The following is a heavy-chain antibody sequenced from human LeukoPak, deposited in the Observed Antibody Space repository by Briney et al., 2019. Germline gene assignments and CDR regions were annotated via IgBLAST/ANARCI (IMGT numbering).Heavy chain of an antibody. D-gene: IGHD2-15*01. CDR2: IISKTDGGTT. V-gene: IGHV3-15*01. CDR1: GFTFSNGW. CDR3: TTDRTPFYCSGGSCFFDY. Sequence: GGSLRLSCAASGFTFSNGWMSWVRPAPRRGLEWVGRIISKTDGGTTDYAAPVKGRFTISRDDSKNTLYLQMNSLKTEDTAVYYCTTDRTPFYCSGGSCFFDYWGQGTLVTVSS. J-gene: IGHJ4*02.